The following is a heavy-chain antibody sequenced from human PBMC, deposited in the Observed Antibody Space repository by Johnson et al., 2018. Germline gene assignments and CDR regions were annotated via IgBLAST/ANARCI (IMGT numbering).Heavy chain of an antibody. CDR2: IYNSGST. V-gene: IGHV4-59*01. CDR1: GGSISSYY. CDR3: ARVVYDDFWMVYYYFDY. J-gene: IGHJ4*01. D-gene: IGHD3-3*01. Sequence: QVQLQESGPGLVKPSETLSLTCTVSGGSISSYYWSWIRQPPGKGLEWIGYIYNSGSTNYNPSLECRVIISVDTSRNQFSLKLSSVTAADTAVYYCARVVYDDFWMVYYYFDYWGHGTLVTVSS.